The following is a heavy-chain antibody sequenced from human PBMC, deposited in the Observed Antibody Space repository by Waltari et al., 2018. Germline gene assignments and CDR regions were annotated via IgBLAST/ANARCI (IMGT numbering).Heavy chain of an antibody. D-gene: IGHD6-13*01. Sequence: QVQLVQSGAEVKKPGASVKISCKASGYTFTAYYMHWVRQAPGQGLEWMGWVNPKSGSTRFAQKFEGRVTMTSDTSIKTAYMERRTLRSDDTAVYYCAREGGGSTWFDYWGQGTLVTVSS. CDR1: GYTFTAYY. V-gene: IGHV1-2*02. CDR2: VNPKSGST. CDR3: AREGGGSTWFDY. J-gene: IGHJ4*02.